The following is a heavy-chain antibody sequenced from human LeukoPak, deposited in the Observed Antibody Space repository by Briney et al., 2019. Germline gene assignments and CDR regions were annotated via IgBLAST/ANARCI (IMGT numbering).Heavy chain of an antibody. CDR3: AKEWFGEYSPIFDY. CDR1: GFTFGSHA. V-gene: IGHV3-23*01. Sequence: GGSLRLSCEASGFTFGSHAMYWVRQAPGKGLEWVAGIFGSGGGPHYADSVKGRFTISRDNSKNTLYLQMDSLRAEDTAVYYCAKEWFGEYSPIFDYWGQGTLVTVSS. J-gene: IGHJ4*02. CDR2: IFGSGGGP. D-gene: IGHD3-10*01.